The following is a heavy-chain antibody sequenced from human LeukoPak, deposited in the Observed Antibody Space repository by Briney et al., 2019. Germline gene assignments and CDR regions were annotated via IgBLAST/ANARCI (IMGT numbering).Heavy chain of an antibody. V-gene: IGHV3-30-3*01. CDR2: ISYDGSNK. J-gene: IGHJ6*02. Sequence: PGGSLRLSCAASGFTFSSYAMHWVRQAPGKGMESVAVISYDGSNKYYADSVKGRFTISRDNSKNTLYLQMNSLRAEDTAVYYCAREYSSTGPGPTYYYYGMDVWGQGTTVTVSS. CDR1: GFTFSSYA. CDR3: AREYSSTGPGPTYYYYGMDV. D-gene: IGHD6-19*01.